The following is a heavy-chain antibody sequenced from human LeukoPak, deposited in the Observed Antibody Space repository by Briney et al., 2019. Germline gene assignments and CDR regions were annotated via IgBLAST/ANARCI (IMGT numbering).Heavy chain of an antibody. CDR3: ARESRPIAAAGTGAFDI. Sequence: SETLSLTCTVSGGSISNYYWSWIRQPPGKGQEWIGYIFYSGSTNYNPSLKSRVTMSVDTSKNQFSLKLSSVTAADTAVYYCARESRPIAAAGTGAFDIWGQGTMVTVSS. CDR2: IFYSGST. V-gene: IGHV4-59*08. D-gene: IGHD6-13*01. J-gene: IGHJ3*02. CDR1: GGSISNYY.